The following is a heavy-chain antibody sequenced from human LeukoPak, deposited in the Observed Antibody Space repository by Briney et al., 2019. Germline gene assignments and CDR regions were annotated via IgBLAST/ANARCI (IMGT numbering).Heavy chain of an antibody. CDR2: INPNSGGT. Sequence: ASVKVSCKASGYTFTDYYMHWVRQAPGQGLEWMGWINPNSGGTNYAQKFQGRVTMTRDTSIGTAYMELSRLRSDDTAVYYCARASYYYDSSGYPGYYFDYWGQGTLVTVSS. CDR1: GYTFTDYY. CDR3: ARASYYYDSSGYPGYYFDY. V-gene: IGHV1-2*02. D-gene: IGHD3-22*01. J-gene: IGHJ4*02.